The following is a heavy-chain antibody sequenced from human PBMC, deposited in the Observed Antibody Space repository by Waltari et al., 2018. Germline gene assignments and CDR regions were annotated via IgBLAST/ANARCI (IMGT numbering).Heavy chain of an antibody. CDR1: GGSISSGSYY. V-gene: IGHV4-61*09. D-gene: IGHD1-26*01. Sequence: QVQLQESGPGLVKPSQTLSLTCTVSGGSISSGSYYWSWIRQPAGKGLEWIGYIYTSGSTNYNPSLKSRGTISVDTSKNQFSLKLSSVTAADTAVYYCAREDSGSYYRPTHFDYWGQGTLVTVSS. CDR2: IYTSGST. CDR3: AREDSGSYYRPTHFDY. J-gene: IGHJ4*02.